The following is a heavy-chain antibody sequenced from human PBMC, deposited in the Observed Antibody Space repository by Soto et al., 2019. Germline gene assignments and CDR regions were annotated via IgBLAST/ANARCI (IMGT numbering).Heavy chain of an antibody. J-gene: IGHJ3*02. Sequence: EVQVLESGGGLVQPGGSLRLSCEGAGFTVSSHAITLIRRAPGKGAEWVSTVTASGGTYYADSVKGRFAMSRDTSENTLYLQMNSLGAEDTAAYYCAPHVYCSAGRGQHDAFAIRGQGTMVTVSS. D-gene: IGHD2-15*01. CDR2: VTASGGT. CDR1: GFTVSSHA. V-gene: IGHV3-23*01. CDR3: APHVYCSAGRGQHDAFAI.